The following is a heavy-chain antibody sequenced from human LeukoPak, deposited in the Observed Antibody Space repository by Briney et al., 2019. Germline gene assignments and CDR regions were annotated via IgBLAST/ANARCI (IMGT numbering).Heavy chain of an antibody. CDR1: GFTFSSYE. Sequence: RPGGSLRLSCAASGFTFSSYEMNWVRQAPGKGLEWVSGINWNGGSTGYADSVKGRFTISRDNAKNSLYLQMNSLRAEDTALYYCARRMYYYDSRGYTYYFDNWGQGTLVTVSS. CDR2: INWNGGST. CDR3: ARRMYYYDSRGYTYYFDN. D-gene: IGHD3-22*01. V-gene: IGHV3-20*04. J-gene: IGHJ4*02.